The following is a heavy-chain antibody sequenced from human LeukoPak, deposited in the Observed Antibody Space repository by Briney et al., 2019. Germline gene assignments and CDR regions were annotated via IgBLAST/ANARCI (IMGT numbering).Heavy chain of an antibody. D-gene: IGHD5-18*01. Sequence: PSQTLSLTCTVSGGSISSGDYYWSWIRQPPGKGQEWIGYIYYSGSTYYNPSLKSRVTISVDTSKNQFSLKLSSVTAADTAVYYCARDSGPYGYYSFDYWGQGTLVTVSS. V-gene: IGHV4-30-4*01. CDR1: GGSISSGDYY. CDR3: ARDSGPYGYYSFDY. CDR2: IYYSGST. J-gene: IGHJ4*02.